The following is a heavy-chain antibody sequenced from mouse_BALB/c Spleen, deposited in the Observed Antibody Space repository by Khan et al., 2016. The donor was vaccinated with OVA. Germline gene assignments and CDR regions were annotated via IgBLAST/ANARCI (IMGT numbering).Heavy chain of an antibody. Sequence: EVELVESGGDLVKTGGSLKVSCAASGFTFSTYGMSWVRQTPDKRLEWVATISSGGHYTYYIDSVKGRFTISRDNAKNILNLQKTSLRSEDTAMFYCARLAYYYNSEGFAYWGQGTLVTVSA. CDR3: ARLAYYYNSEGFAY. CDR1: GFTFSTYG. V-gene: IGHV5-6*01. CDR2: ISSGGHYT. J-gene: IGHJ3*01. D-gene: IGHD1-1*02.